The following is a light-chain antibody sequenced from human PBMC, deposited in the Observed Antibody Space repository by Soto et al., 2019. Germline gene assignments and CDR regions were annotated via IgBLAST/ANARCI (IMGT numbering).Light chain of an antibody. Sequence: QSALTQPPSASGSPGQSVTISCTGTSSDVGGYNYVSWYQQHPGKAPKLMIYEVTKRPSGVPDRFSGSKSGNTASLTVSGLQAEDEADYYCYSHRRKVFGGGTKLTVL. CDR3: YSHRRKV. CDR1: SSDVGGYNY. J-gene: IGLJ2*01. V-gene: IGLV2-8*01. CDR2: EVT.